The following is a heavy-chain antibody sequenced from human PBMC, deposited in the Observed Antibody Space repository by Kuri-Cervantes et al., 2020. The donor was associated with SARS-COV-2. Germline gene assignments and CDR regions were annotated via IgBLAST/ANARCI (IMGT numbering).Heavy chain of an antibody. CDR3: ARGRVCVQDF. J-gene: IGHJ4*02. D-gene: IGHD2-21*01. Sequence: GESLKISCAASGFTFNNYAMHWVRQTSGEGLEWVEITSYDGTSKYYADSVKDRFTISRDNSKNTLSLQMNNLTGDDMAVYFCARGRVCVQDFWGQGTLVTVSS. V-gene: IGHV3-30-3*01. CDR1: GFTFNNYA. CDR2: TSYDGTSK.